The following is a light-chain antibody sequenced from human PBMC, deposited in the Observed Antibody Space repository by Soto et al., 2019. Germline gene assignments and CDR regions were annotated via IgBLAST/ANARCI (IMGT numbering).Light chain of an antibody. J-gene: IGLJ1*01. CDR2: GNN. V-gene: IGLV1-40*01. Sequence: QSVLTQPPSVSGAPGQGVTISGTGSSSNIGAGYDVHWYQQLPGTAPKLLIFGNNNRPSGVPDRFSGSKSGTSASLAITGLQAEDEADYYCQSYDSSLSGYVFGTGTKVTVL. CDR1: SSNIGAGYD. CDR3: QSYDSSLSGYV.